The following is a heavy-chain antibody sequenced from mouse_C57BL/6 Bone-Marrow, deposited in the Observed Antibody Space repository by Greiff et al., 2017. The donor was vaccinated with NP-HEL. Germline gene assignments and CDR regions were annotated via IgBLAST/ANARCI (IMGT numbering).Heavy chain of an antibody. CDR3: AREGYYGSSYGFAY. CDR1: GYNFTSYW. V-gene: IGHV1-69*01. D-gene: IGHD1-1*01. J-gene: IGHJ3*01. Sequence: VQLQQPGAELVMPGASVKLSCKASGYNFTSYWMHWVKQRPGQGLEWIGEIDPSDSYTNYNQKFKGKSTLTVDKSSSTAYMQLSSLTSEDSAVYYGAREGYYGSSYGFAYWGQGTLVTVSA. CDR2: IDPSDSYT.